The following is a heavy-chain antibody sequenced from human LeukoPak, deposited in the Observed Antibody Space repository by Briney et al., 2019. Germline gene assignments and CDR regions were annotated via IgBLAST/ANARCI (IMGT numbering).Heavy chain of an antibody. D-gene: IGHD5-24*01. J-gene: IGHJ4*02. Sequence: ASVKVSCKASGGTFSSYAISWVRQAPGQGLEWMGGIIPIFGTANYAQKFQGRVTITTDESTSTAYMELSSLRSEDTAVYYCASSLYFREGYNILGYWGQGTLVTVSS. CDR2: IIPIFGTA. CDR1: GGTFSSYA. CDR3: ASSLYFREGYNILGY. V-gene: IGHV1-69*05.